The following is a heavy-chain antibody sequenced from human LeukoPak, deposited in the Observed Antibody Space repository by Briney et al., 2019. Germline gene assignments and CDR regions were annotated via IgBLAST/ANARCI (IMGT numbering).Heavy chain of an antibody. V-gene: IGHV4-34*01. D-gene: IGHD3-22*01. Sequence: SETLSLTCAVYGGSFSGYYWSWIRQPPGKGLEWIGEINHSGSTNYNPSLKSRVTISVDTSKNQFSLKLSSVTAADTAVYYCAGASFYYDSSGHKAYYFDYWGQGTLVTVSS. J-gene: IGHJ4*02. CDR2: INHSGST. CDR1: GGSFSGYY. CDR3: AGASFYYDSSGHKAYYFDY.